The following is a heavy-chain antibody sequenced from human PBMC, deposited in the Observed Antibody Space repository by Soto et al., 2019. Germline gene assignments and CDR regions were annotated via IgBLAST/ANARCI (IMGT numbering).Heavy chain of an antibody. CDR3: ARDGYSGRSDGFDI. J-gene: IGHJ3*02. V-gene: IGHV3-30-3*01. CDR2: ISYDGNNE. CDR1: GFTFSAYT. D-gene: IGHD1-26*01. Sequence: QVQLVESGGGVVQPGRSLRISCAASGFTFSAYTMHWVRQPPGKGLEWVAVISYDGNNERYTDPVKGRFTVSRDNSKSTLYLQMNSLKSEDTAVYYCARDGYSGRSDGFDIWGQGTMVTVSS.